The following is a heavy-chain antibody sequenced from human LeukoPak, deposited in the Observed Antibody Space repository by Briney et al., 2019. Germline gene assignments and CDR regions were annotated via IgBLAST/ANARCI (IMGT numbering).Heavy chain of an antibody. CDR2: ISWNSGSI. Sequence: PGGSLRLSCAASGFTFDDYAMHWVRQAPGKGLEWVSGISWNSGSIGYADSVKGRFTISRDNAKDSLYLQMNSLRAEDTALYYCAKDIAARQDYYHYYGMDVWGQGTTVTVSS. D-gene: IGHD6-6*01. CDR1: GFTFDDYA. J-gene: IGHJ6*02. CDR3: AKDIAARQDYYHYYGMDV. V-gene: IGHV3-9*01.